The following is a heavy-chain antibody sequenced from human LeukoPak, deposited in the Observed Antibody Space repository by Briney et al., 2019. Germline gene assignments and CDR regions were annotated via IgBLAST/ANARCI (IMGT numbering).Heavy chain of an antibody. J-gene: IGHJ4*02. CDR3: AKPAAGSYYFDY. D-gene: IGHD6-13*01. Sequence: GGSLRLSCSASGFTFSGYAMLWVRQAPGKGLECVSGISNTGGSTYYADSVKGRFTVSRDNSKNTLHLQMSSLRVEDTAVYYCAKPAAGSYYFDYWGQGTLVTVSS. CDR1: GFTFSGYA. CDR2: ISNTGGST. V-gene: IGHV3-64D*09.